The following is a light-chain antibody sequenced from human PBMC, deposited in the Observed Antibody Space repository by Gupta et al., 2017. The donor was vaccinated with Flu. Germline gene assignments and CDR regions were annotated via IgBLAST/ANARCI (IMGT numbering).Light chain of an antibody. V-gene: IGLV3-19*01. Sequence: IPDRFSGSTSGNTAALTITGAQAEDEADYYCNSRDTTDNHQAVFGGGTKLTVL. CDR3: NSRDTTDNHQAV. J-gene: IGLJ2*01.